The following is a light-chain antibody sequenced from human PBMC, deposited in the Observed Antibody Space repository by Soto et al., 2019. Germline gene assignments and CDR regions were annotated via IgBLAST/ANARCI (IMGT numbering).Light chain of an antibody. V-gene: IGKV3-11*01. J-gene: IGKJ5*01. Sequence: EIVLTQSPATLSLSPGERATLSCRASQNVNNYLIWYQQKPGQAPRLLISDASDRATGIPARFIGGGSGTDFTLTISSLEAEDFAVYYCQQRANWPITFGQGTRLEIK. CDR1: QNVNNY. CDR3: QQRANWPIT. CDR2: DAS.